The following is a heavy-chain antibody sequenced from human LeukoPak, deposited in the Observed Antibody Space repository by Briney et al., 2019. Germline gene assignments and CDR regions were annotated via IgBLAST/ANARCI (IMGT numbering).Heavy chain of an antibody. Sequence: NPSETLSLTCAVYGGSFSNYYWSWIRQPPGRGLEGIGEINDSGRTNYNPSLMSRVTVSVDTSKNQFSLRLTSVTATDTAVYYCARRWNYGRNYYIDVWGNGATVSVSS. CDR3: ARRWNYGRNYYIDV. V-gene: IGHV4-34*01. CDR1: GGSFSNYY. D-gene: IGHD1-7*01. J-gene: IGHJ6*03. CDR2: INDSGRT.